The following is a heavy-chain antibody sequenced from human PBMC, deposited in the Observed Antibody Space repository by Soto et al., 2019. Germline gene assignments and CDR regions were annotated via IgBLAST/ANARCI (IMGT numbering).Heavy chain of an antibody. Sequence: QVQLQESGPGLVKPSGTLSLTCAVSGASFTSNDWWTWFRQPPGRGLEWIGEIYRTGSTNYNPSLKSRVTISLDKSENQFSLKVTSLTAADTAVYYCASRDPGTSVDYWGQGTLVTVSS. J-gene: IGHJ4*02. CDR2: IYRTGST. CDR3: ASRDPGTSVDY. V-gene: IGHV4-4*02. CDR1: GASFTSNDW. D-gene: IGHD1-7*01.